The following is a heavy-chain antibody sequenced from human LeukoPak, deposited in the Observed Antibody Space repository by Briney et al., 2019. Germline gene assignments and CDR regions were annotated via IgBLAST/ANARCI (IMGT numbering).Heavy chain of an antibody. V-gene: IGHV3-7*01. Sequence: GGSLRLSCAASGFTFSSYWMSWVRQAPGKGLEWVANIKQDGSEKYYVDSVKGRFTISRDNAKNSLYLQMNSLRAEDTAVYYCASSTAVASEDAFDIWGQGTMVTVSS. CDR2: IKQDGSEK. CDR1: GFTFSSYW. D-gene: IGHD1-14*01. CDR3: ASSTAVASEDAFDI. J-gene: IGHJ3*02.